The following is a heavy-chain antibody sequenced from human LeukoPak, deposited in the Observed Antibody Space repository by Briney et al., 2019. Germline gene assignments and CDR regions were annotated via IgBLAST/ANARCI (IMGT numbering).Heavy chain of an antibody. CDR3: AKAPAPYYYYYGMDV. J-gene: IGHJ6*02. CDR2: ISDNGVAR. Sequence: GGSLRLSCAASGFTFSSYVMNWVRQAPGKGLEWVSSISDNGVARYYADSVKGRFTISRDNSDNTVYLQMNSLRAEDTAIYYCAKAPAPYYYYYGMDVWGQGTAVTVSS. CDR1: GFTFSSYV. V-gene: IGHV3-23*01.